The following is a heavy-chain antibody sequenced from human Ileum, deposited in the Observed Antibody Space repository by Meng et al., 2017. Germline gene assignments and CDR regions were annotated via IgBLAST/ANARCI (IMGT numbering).Heavy chain of an antibody. D-gene: IGHD3-10*01. CDR2: INHSGST. V-gene: IGHV4-34*01. CDR1: GVSFSGYY. CDR3: ARGRSLIWFGEWFDP. Sequence: QGSLRHAGAGLLMPPATLSLTCAVDGVSFSGYYWSWIRQPPGKGLEWIGEINHSGSTNYNPSLKSRVTISVDTSKNQFSLKLSSVTAADTAVYYCARGRSLIWFGEWFDPWGQGTLVTVSS. J-gene: IGHJ5*02.